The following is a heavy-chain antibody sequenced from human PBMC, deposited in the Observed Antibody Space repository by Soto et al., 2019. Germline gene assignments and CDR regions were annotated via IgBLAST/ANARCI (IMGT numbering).Heavy chain of an antibody. D-gene: IGHD1-20*01. J-gene: IGHJ5*02. V-gene: IGHV4-59*01. CDR3: ARDRGNWNPRWFDP. CDR1: GGSISSYY. CDR2: IYYSGST. Sequence: QVQLQESGPGLVKPSETLSLTCTVSGGSISSYYWSWIRQPPGKGLEWIGYIYYSGSTNYNPSLMSRVTISVDTSKNQFSLKLSSVTAADTAVYYCARDRGNWNPRWFDPWGQGTLVTVSS.